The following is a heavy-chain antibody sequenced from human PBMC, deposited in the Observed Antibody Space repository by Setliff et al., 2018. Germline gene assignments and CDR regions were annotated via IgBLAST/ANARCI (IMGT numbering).Heavy chain of an antibody. Sequence: PSETLSLTCTVSGGSISTTDYYWGWIRQPPGKGLEWIGCVYYSGDTYYSPSLKSRVTMFVDTSKNQFPLMLYSVTAADTAIYYCARYDSRGYSENYYFDYWGQGTLVTVSS. CDR2: VYYSGDT. D-gene: IGHD3-22*01. CDR1: GGSISTTDYY. V-gene: IGHV4-39*06. J-gene: IGHJ4*02. CDR3: ARYDSRGYSENYYFDY.